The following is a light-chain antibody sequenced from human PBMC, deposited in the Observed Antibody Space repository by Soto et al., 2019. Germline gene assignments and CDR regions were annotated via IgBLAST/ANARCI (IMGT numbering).Light chain of an antibody. V-gene: IGKV3-20*01. Sequence: EIVLTQSPGTLSLSPGERATLSCRASQSVYNRYLAWYQQNAGQAPRLLIYGASTRAAGIPDRFSGSGSGTDFTLTISRLEPEDFAVYYCQQYGHSPETFGPGTKVDIK. CDR2: GAS. CDR1: QSVYNRY. J-gene: IGKJ3*01. CDR3: QQYGHSPET.